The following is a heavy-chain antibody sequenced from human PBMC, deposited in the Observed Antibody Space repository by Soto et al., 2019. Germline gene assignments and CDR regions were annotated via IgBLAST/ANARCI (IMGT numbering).Heavy chain of an antibody. CDR1: GGTFCSDT. CDR3: ARDEGGDVVVPAAMAVPNWFDP. V-gene: IGHV1-69*08. D-gene: IGHD2-2*01. Sequence: QVQLVQSGAEVKKPGSSVKVSCKASGGTFCSDTISWVRQAPGQGLEWMGRIIPILGIANYAQKFQGRVTITADKSTSTAYMELSSLRSEDTAVYYCARDEGGDVVVPAAMAVPNWFDPWGQETLVTVSS. CDR2: IIPILGIA. J-gene: IGHJ5*02.